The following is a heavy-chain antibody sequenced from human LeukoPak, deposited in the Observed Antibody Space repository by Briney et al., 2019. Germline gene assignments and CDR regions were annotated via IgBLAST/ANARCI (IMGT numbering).Heavy chain of an antibody. Sequence: ASVKVSCKASGYTFTNYGISWVQQAPGQGLEWMGWISAYSGYTHYAQKIQGRVTVTTEASTSTAYMELRSLTSYDTAVYYCARDAVSTTTAGGIDYWGQGTLVTVSS. CDR2: ISAYSGYT. CDR3: ARDAVSTTTAGGIDY. CDR1: GYTFTNYG. J-gene: IGHJ4*02. D-gene: IGHD5/OR15-5a*01. V-gene: IGHV1-18*01.